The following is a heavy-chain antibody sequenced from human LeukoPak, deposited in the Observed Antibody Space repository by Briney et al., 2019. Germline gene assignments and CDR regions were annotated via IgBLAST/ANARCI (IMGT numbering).Heavy chain of an antibody. CDR2: IYTSGST. V-gene: IGHV4-4*07. J-gene: IGHJ4*02. Sequence: SETLSLTCTVSGGSISSYYWRWMRQPAGKGLEWIGRIYTSGSTNYNPSLKSRVTMSVGTSKNQFSLKLSSVTAADTAVYYCARGDWNYYFDYWGQGTLVTVSS. CDR1: GGSISSYY. D-gene: IGHD1-7*01. CDR3: ARGDWNYYFDY.